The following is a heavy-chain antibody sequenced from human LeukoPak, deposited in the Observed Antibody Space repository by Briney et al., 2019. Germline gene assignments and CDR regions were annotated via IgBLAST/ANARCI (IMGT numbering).Heavy chain of an antibody. Sequence: QPGGSLRLSCAASGFTFSSYGMHWVRQAPGKGLEWVAFIRYDGSNKYYADSVKGRFTISRDNSKNTLYLQMNSLRAEDMALYYCAKDICRYSSSCDAFDIWGQGTMVTVSS. CDR3: AKDICRYSSSCDAFDI. V-gene: IGHV3-30*02. J-gene: IGHJ3*02. CDR2: IRYDGSNK. CDR1: GFTFSSYG. D-gene: IGHD6-13*01.